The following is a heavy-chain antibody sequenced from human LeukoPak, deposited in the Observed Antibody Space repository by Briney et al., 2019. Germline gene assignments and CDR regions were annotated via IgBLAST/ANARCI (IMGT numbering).Heavy chain of an antibody. J-gene: IGHJ6*03. D-gene: IGHD3/OR15-3a*01. CDR1: GFTFSTYS. Sequence: GGSLRLSCATFGFTFSTYSMSWVRQASGKGLEWVANIKQDESDKYYVDSVKGRFTISRDNAKNSLYLQMNSLRAEDTAVYYCARAMGTSYGFWSGSYTVSYFYYMDVWGKGTTVTVSS. V-gene: IGHV3-7*01. CDR2: IKQDESDK. CDR3: ARAMGTSYGFWSGSYTVSYFYYMDV.